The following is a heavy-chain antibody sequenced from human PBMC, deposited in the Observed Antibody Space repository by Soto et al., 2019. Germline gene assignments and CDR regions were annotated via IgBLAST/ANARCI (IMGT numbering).Heavy chain of an antibody. J-gene: IGHJ3*02. CDR2: IYYSGST. CDR1: GGSISSGGYY. CDR3: ASSYGDYVAFDI. V-gene: IGHV4-31*03. D-gene: IGHD4-17*01. Sequence: QVQLQESVPGLVKPSQTLSLTCTVSGGSISSGGYYWSWIRQHPGKGLEWIGYIYYSGSTYYNLSLKSRVTISVDTSKNQFSLKMSSVTAADTAVYYCASSYGDYVAFDIWGNGTMVTVSS.